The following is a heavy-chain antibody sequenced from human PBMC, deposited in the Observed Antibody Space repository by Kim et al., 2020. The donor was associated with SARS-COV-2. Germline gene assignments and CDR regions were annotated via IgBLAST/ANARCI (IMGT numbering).Heavy chain of an antibody. D-gene: IGHD3-16*02. Sequence: SVKVSCKASGGTFSSYAISWVRQAPGQGLEWMGGIIPIFGTANYAQKFQGRVTITADESTSTAYMELSSLRSEDTAVDYCAGGGGLGELSYDYYYYGMDVWGQGTTVTVSS. CDR3: AGGGGLGELSYDYYYYGMDV. V-gene: IGHV1-69*13. J-gene: IGHJ6*02. CDR2: IIPIFGTA. CDR1: GGTFSSYA.